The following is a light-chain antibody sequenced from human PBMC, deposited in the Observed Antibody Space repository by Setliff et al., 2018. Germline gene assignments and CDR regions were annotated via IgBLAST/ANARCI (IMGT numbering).Light chain of an antibody. V-gene: IGLV2-14*01. CDR3: LSYTSETTHAL. CDR1: SSDVGGYDY. J-gene: IGLJ2*01. Sequence: QSALTQPAAVSGSPGQSIAISCTGTSSDVGGYDYVSWYQHHPGKAPKLMIFEVTKRPSGVSDRFSGSKSGTTASLTISGLQAEDEADYYCLSYTSETTHALFAGGTK. CDR2: EVT.